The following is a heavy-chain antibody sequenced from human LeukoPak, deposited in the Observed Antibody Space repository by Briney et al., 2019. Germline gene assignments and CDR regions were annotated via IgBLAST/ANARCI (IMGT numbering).Heavy chain of an antibody. CDR3: AHANGYSYGLSPGENAFDI. V-gene: IGHV2-5*02. J-gene: IGHJ3*02. CDR1: GGSISTSGVG. Sequence: TLSLTCTVSGGSISTSGVGVGWIRQPPGKALEWLALIYWDDDKRYSPSLKSRLTITKDTSKNQVVLTMTNMDPVDTATYYCAHANGYSYGLSPGENAFDIWGQGTMVTVSS. CDR2: IYWDDDK. D-gene: IGHD5-18*01.